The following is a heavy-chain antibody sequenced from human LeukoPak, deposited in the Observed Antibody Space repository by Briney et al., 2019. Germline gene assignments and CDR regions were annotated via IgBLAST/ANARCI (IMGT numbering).Heavy chain of an antibody. V-gene: IGHV1-2*02. J-gene: IGHJ3*02. CDR2: INPNSGGT. CDR1: GYTFTGYY. D-gene: IGHD3-10*01. CDR3: AREIWSYYYGSGNNDAFDI. Sequence: ASVKVSCKASGYTFTGYYMHWVRQAPGRGLEWMGWINPNSGGTNYAQKFQGRVTMTRDTSISTAYMEMSRLRSDDTAVYYCAREIWSYYYGSGNNDAFDIWGQGTMVTVSS.